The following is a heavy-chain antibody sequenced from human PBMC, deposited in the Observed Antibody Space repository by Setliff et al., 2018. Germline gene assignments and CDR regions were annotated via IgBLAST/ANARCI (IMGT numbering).Heavy chain of an antibody. CDR3: ARDHAYGSRFYYYYYGMDV. CDR2: IKQDGSEK. V-gene: IGHV3-7*01. J-gene: IGHJ6*02. D-gene: IGHD3-10*01. Sequence: PGGSLRLSCAASGFTFSSYWMSWVRQAPGKGLEWVANIKQDGSEKYYVDSVKGRFTISRDNAKNSLYLQMNSLRAEDTAVYYCARDHAYGSRFYYYYYGMDVWGQGTTVTVSS. CDR1: GFTFSSYW.